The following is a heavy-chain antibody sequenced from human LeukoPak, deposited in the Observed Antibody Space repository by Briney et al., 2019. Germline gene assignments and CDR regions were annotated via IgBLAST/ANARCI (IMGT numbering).Heavy chain of an antibody. CDR3: AREPWMEQQLPGGY. D-gene: IGHD6-13*01. Sequence: ASVKVSCKASGYTFTSYYITWVRQAPGQGLEWMGWISAYNGNTNYAQKLQGRVTMTTDTSTSTAYMDLRSLRSDDTAVYYCAREPWMEQQLPGGYWGQGTLVTVSS. CDR1: GYTFTSYY. J-gene: IGHJ4*02. V-gene: IGHV1-18*01. CDR2: ISAYNGNT.